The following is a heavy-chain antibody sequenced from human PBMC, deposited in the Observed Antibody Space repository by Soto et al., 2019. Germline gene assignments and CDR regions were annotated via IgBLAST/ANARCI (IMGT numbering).Heavy chain of an antibody. J-gene: IGHJ4*02. V-gene: IGHV3-23*01. CDR3: AKAHYDSSGYYFFDY. CDR2: ISGSGGST. D-gene: IGHD3-22*01. CDR1: GFTFSSYA. Sequence: VGSLRLSCAASGFTFSSYALSWVRQAPGKGLEWVSAISGSGGSTYYADSVKGRFTISRDNSKNTLYLQMNSLRAEDTAVYYCAKAHYDSSGYYFFDYWGQGTLVTVSS.